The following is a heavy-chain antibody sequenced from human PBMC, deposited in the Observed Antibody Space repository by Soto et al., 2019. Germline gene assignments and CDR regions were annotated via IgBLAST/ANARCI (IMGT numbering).Heavy chain of an antibody. CDR3: ARGQSSLTRFDY. CDR2: ISYDGSNK. J-gene: IGHJ4*02. CDR1: GFTFSSYA. Sequence: VRSLRLSCAASGFTFSSYAMHWVRQSPGKGLEWVTVISYDGSNKYYADSVKGRFTISRDNSKNTLYLQMNSLRAKDTAVYYCARGQSSLTRFDYWGQGTLVTVSS. D-gene: IGHD2-2*01. V-gene: IGHV3-30-3*01.